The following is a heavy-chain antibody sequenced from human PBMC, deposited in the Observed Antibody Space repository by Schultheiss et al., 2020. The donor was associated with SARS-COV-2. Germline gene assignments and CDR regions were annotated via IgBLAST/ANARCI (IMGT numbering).Heavy chain of an antibody. J-gene: IGHJ4*02. V-gene: IGHV1-18*01. Sequence: ASVKVSCKASGYTFTSYGISWVRQAPGQGLEWMGWISAYNGNTNYAQKLQGRVTMTTDTSTSTAYMELSRLRSDDTAVYYCARVRLGYYALDYWGQGTLVTVSS. CDR2: ISAYNGNT. CDR3: ARVRLGYYALDY. D-gene: IGHD2-2*01. CDR1: GYTFTSYG.